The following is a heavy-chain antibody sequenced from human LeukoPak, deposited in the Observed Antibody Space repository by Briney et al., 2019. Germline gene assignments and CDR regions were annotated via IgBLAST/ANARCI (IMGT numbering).Heavy chain of an antibody. CDR2: IIPIFGTA. CDR1: GGTFSSYA. J-gene: IGHJ4*02. V-gene: IGHV1-69*01. CDR3: ARCIGSTSCSTDY. D-gene: IGHD2-2*02. Sequence: SVKVSCKASGGTFSSYAISWVRQAPGQGLEWMGGIIPIFGTANYAQKFQGRVTITADESTSTAYMGLSSLRSEDTAVYYCARCIGSTSCSTDYWGQGTLVTVSS.